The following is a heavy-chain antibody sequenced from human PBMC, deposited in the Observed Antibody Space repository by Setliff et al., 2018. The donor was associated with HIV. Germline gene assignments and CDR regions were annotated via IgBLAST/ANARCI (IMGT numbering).Heavy chain of an antibody. J-gene: IGHJ6*02. CDR2: VNPNSGDA. CDR3: ARNFGLSPSGKYYYYYGMDI. V-gene: IGHV1-2*02. Sequence: GASVKVSCKASGYTSTGHYLHWVRQAPGQGLEWLGWVNPNSGDAIYAQNFQGRVTMTRDTSINAAYMELRGLRSDDTAVYYCARNFGLSPSGKYYYYYGMDIWGQGTTVTAP. D-gene: IGHD3-10*01. CDR1: GYTSTGHY.